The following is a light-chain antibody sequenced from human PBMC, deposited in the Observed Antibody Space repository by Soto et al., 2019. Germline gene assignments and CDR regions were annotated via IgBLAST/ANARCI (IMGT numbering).Light chain of an antibody. CDR2: GGS. CDR3: QQYDNSPMYT. CDR1: QGISSA. V-gene: IGKV3-20*01. Sequence: LTQSPSSLSASVGDRVTITCRASQGISSALAWYQQKPGQAPRLLIYGGSNRATGIPDRFSGSGSATDFTLTISRLEPEDSAVYYCQQYDNSPMYTFGQGTKLEIK. J-gene: IGKJ2*01.